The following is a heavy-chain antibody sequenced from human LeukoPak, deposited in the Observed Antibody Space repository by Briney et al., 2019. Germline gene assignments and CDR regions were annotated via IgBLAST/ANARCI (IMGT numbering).Heavy chain of an antibody. V-gene: IGHV4-61*01. D-gene: IGHD4-17*01. CDR1: GGSVSSGNYS. CDR2: VHYSGRT. CDR3: ARWDYGDYVGFDI. Sequence: SETLSLTCTVSGGSVSSGNYSWSWIRQPPGKELKWIAYVHYSGRTDNSPSLRSRVTISVDTSKNQVSLKLSSVTAADTAVYYCARWDYGDYVGFDIWGQGTMVTVSS. J-gene: IGHJ3*02.